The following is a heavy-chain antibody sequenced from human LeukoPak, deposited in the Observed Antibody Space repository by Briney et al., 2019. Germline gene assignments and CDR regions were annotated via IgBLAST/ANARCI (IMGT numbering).Heavy chain of an antibody. Sequence: PGGSLRLSCAVAGFGFSSYSMVWVRQAPGKGLEWVSSISSSSSYMFHANSVKGRFTISRDNAKNSVYLQMNSLRAGDTAVYFCARLNDFGRIFDYWGQGTLVTVSS. V-gene: IGHV3-21*06. D-gene: IGHD3-3*01. CDR1: GFGFSSYS. CDR2: ISSSSSYM. J-gene: IGHJ4*02. CDR3: ARLNDFGRIFDY.